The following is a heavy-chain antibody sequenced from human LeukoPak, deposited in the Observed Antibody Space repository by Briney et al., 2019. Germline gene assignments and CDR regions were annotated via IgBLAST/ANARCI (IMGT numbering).Heavy chain of an antibody. J-gene: IGHJ5*02. CDR1: GNTFTSYD. CDR2: MNPNSGNT. Sequence: ASVKVSCKASGNTFTSYDINWVRQATGQGLEWMGWMNPNSGNTGYAQKFQGRVTMTRNTSISTAYMELSSLRSEDTAVYYCASLFCSSTSCSYNWFDPWGQGTLVTVSS. CDR3: ASLFCSSTSCSYNWFDP. V-gene: IGHV1-8*01. D-gene: IGHD2-2*01.